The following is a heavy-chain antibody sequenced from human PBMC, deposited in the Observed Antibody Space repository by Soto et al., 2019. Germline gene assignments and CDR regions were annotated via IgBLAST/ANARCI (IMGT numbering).Heavy chain of an antibody. CDR3: ARVSAGVVPAAIAPAGFGWFDP. CDR1: GFTFDDYG. D-gene: IGHD2-2*02. J-gene: IGHJ5*02. Sequence: GGSLRLSCAASGFTFDDYGMSWVRQAPGKGLEWVSGINWNGGSTGYADSVKGRLTISRDNAKNSLYLQMNSLRAEDTALYHCARVSAGVVPAAIAPAGFGWFDPWGQGTLVTVSS. V-gene: IGHV3-20*01. CDR2: INWNGGST.